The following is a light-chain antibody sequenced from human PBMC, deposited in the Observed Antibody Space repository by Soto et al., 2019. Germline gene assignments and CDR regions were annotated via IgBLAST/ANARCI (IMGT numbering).Light chain of an antibody. CDR3: SSYTTSNTRQIV. CDR2: DVS. CDR1: SSDVGGYNY. V-gene: IGLV2-14*03. J-gene: IGLJ1*01. Sequence: QSVLTQPASVSGSPGQSITTSFTGTSSDVGGYNYVSWYQHHPGKAPKLMIFDVSNRPSGVSNRFSGSKSGNTASLTISGLQPEDEADYYCSSYTTSNTRQIVFGTGTKVTVL.